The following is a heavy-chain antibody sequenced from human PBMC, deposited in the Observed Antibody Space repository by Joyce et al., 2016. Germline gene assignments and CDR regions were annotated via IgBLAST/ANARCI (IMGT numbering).Heavy chain of an antibody. CDR3: ARPAYSDSTAYHPFDH. CDR1: GYTFNSYA. Sequence: QVQLVQSGAEVKKPGASVKISCKASGYTFNSYALHWVRQAPGQRLEWMGWSNNANHDTKYSQKFLDRVTITTDTSASTAYMNLSGLSHEDTAVYYCARPAYSDSTAYHPFDHWGQGTLVTVSS. D-gene: IGHD3-22*01. CDR2: SNNANHDT. V-gene: IGHV1-3*04. J-gene: IGHJ4*02.